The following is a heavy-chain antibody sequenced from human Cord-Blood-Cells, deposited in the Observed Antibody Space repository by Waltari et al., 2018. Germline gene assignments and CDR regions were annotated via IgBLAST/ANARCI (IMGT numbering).Heavy chain of an antibody. CDR2: IYYSGST. J-gene: IGHJ3*02. V-gene: IGHV4-31*03. Sequence: QVQLQESGPGLVKPSQTLSLTCTVSGGSISSGGYYWSWIRQHPGKGLEWIGYIYYSGSTYDNPSLKSRVTISVDTSKNQFSLKLSSVTAADTAVYYCARGDSSGYYDAFDIWGQGTMVTVSS. CDR1: GGSISSGGYY. CDR3: ARGDSSGYYDAFDI. D-gene: IGHD3-22*01.